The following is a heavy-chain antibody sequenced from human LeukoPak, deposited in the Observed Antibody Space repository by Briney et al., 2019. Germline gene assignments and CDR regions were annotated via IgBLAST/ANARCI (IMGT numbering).Heavy chain of an antibody. J-gene: IGHJ4*02. CDR2: IWYDGSNK. Sequence: GGSLRLSCAASGFTFSSYGMHWVRQAPGKGLEWVAVIWYDGSNKYYADSVKGRFTISRDNSKNTLYLQMNSLRAEDTAVYYCAKAHKWEPKSFDYWGQGTLVTVSS. D-gene: IGHD1-26*01. CDR3: AKAHKWEPKSFDY. V-gene: IGHV3-33*06. CDR1: GFTFSSYG.